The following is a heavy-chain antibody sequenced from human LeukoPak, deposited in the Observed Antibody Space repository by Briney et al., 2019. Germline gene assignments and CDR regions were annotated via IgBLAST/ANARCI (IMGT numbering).Heavy chain of an antibody. CDR2: ISYDGSNK. V-gene: IGHV3-30*18. CDR3: AKEITMVRGVQTPHDSPFDY. Sequence: QPGGSLRLSCAASGFTFSNYWMHWVRQAPGKGLEWVAVISYDGSNKYYADSVKGRFTISRDNSKNTLYLQMNSLRAEDTAVYYCAKEITMVRGVQTPHDSPFDYWGQGTLVTVSS. CDR1: GFTFSNYW. D-gene: IGHD3-10*01. J-gene: IGHJ4*02.